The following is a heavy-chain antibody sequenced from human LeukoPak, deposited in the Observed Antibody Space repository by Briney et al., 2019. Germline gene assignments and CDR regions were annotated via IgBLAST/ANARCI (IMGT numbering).Heavy chain of an antibody. CDR3: TTGIAVAANRNYCYYYYMDV. J-gene: IGHJ6*03. D-gene: IGHD6-19*01. CDR2: IKSKTDGGTT. V-gene: IGHV3-15*01. Sequence: GGSLRLSCAASGFTFSNAWMSWVRQAPGKGLEWVGCIKSKTDGGTTDYAAPVKGRFTISRDDSKNTLYLQMNSLKTEDTAVYYCTTGIAVAANRNYCYYYYMDVWGKGTTVAVSS. CDR1: GFTFSNAW.